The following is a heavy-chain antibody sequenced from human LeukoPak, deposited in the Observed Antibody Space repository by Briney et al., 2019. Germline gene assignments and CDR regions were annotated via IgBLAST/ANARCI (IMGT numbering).Heavy chain of an antibody. J-gene: IGHJ4*02. D-gene: IGHD2-15*01. CDR1: GFTFSSYA. CDR3: ARDGSDCRGGTCDWGPYDY. V-gene: IGHV3-64*01. CDR2: ITNNGGST. Sequence: GGSLRLSCAASGFTFSSYAMHWVRQAPGKGLEYVSAITNNGGSTYYGNSVKGRFTISRDNSKNTLYLQMGSLRADDMAVYYCARDGSDCRGGTCDWGPYDYWGQGTLVTVSS.